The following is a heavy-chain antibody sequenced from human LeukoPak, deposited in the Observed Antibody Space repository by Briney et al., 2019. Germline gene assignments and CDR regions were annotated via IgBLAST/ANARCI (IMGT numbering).Heavy chain of an antibody. CDR3: ARDISERYSVDY. J-gene: IGHJ4*02. CDR1: GFTFSSYG. V-gene: IGHV3-33*01. Sequence: GGSLRLSCAASGFTFSSYGMHWVRQAPGKGLEWVAVIWYDGSNKYYADSVKGRFTISRDNSKNTLYLQMNNLRVEDTAVYYCARDISERYSVDYWGQGTLVTVSS. D-gene: IGHD1-26*01. CDR2: IWYDGSNK.